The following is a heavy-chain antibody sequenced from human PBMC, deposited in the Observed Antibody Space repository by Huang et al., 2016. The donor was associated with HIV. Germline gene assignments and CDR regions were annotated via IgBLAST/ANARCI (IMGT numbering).Heavy chain of an antibody. CDR3: ARNHDFWRGRMFAISYFDV. Sequence: QMRFQESGPGLVKPSGTLSLTCNVSGGSINTGRYYWGWIRQPTGKGLEWVGGLYSPGKMLYDPSLNVRLTRPADTSKNQFSRNLSSVTAADTAIYYCARNHDFWRGRMFAISYFDVWGRGTLVTVAS. J-gene: IGHJ2*01. V-gene: IGHV4-39*01. D-gene: IGHD3-3*01. CDR2: LYSPGKM. CDR1: GGSINTGRYY.